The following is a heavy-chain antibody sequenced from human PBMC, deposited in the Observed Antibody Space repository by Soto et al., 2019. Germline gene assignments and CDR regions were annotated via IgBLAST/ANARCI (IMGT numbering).Heavy chain of an antibody. V-gene: IGHV3-33*01. Sequence: PGGSLRLSCAASGFTFSSYGMHWVRQAPGKGLEWVAVIWYDGSNKYYADSVKGRFTISRDNSKNTLYLQMNSLRAEDTAVYYCARYHSVAAAGTSKLDYWGQGTLVTVSS. CDR3: ARYHSVAAAGTSKLDY. CDR1: GFTFSSYG. J-gene: IGHJ4*02. CDR2: IWYDGSNK. D-gene: IGHD6-13*01.